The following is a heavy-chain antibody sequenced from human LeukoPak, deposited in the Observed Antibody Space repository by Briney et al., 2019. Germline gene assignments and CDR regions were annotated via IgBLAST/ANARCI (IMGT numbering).Heavy chain of an antibody. Sequence: GGSLRLSCAASGFTFSSYSMNWVRQAPGKGLEWVSYITWNSGSERYADSVKGRFTISRDNAKKSLYLQMDSLRAEDTAVYYCARVPHHSDWGQGTLVTVSS. CDR1: GFTFSSYS. J-gene: IGHJ1*01. D-gene: IGHD2-15*01. CDR3: ARVPHHSD. V-gene: IGHV3-48*04. CDR2: ITWNSGSE.